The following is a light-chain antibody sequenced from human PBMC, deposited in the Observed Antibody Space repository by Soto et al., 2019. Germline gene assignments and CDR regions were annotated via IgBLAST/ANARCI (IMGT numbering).Light chain of an antibody. CDR3: QQYHDRPWT. J-gene: IGKJ1*01. Sequence: EIVMTQSPATLSVSPGQGATLSCRASQSVSGKLAWYQHQPGQTHRLLIYDASTRATGIPARFSGSGSGTDFTLTISSLQSEDFAVYYCQQYHDRPWTFGPGTKVDI. CDR2: DAS. CDR1: QSVSGK. V-gene: IGKV3-15*01.